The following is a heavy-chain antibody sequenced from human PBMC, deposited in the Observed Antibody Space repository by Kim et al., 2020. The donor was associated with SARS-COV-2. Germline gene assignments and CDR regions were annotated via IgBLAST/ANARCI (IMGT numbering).Heavy chain of an antibody. CDR2: IYYSGST. CDR3: ARVLEMITFGGVIVKVFDY. V-gene: IGHV4-59*13. J-gene: IGHJ4*02. D-gene: IGHD3-16*02. CDR1: GGSISSYY. Sequence: SETLSLTCTVSGGSISSYYWSWIRQPPGKGLEWIGYIYYSGSTNYNPSLKSRVTISVDTSKNQFSLKLSSVTAADTAVYYCARVLEMITFGGVIVKVFDYWGQGTLVTVSS.